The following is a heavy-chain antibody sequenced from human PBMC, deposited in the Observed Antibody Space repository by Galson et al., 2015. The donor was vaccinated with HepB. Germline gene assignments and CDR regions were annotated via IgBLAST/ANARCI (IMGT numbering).Heavy chain of an antibody. CDR3: ARVRDYYDSSDWFDP. D-gene: IGHD3-22*01. CDR2: FDPEDGET. Sequence: SVKVSCKVSGYTLTELSMHWVRQAPGKGLEWMGGFDPEDGETIYAQKFQGRVTITRDTSASTAYMELSSLRSDDTAVYYCARVRDYYDSSDWFDPWGQGTLVTVSS. J-gene: IGHJ5*02. V-gene: IGHV1-24*01. CDR1: GYTLTELS.